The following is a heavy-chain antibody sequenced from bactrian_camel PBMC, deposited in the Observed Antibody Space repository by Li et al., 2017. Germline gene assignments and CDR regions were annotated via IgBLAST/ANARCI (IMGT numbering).Heavy chain of an antibody. CDR1: GYVFSSHC. V-gene: IGHV3-3*01. Sequence: QVQLVESGGGSVPVGGSLRLSCVSSVGYVFSSHCMGWFRQAPGKEREAIAAISSGGRATTFDDSMKGRFTISQDNAKHTLYLQMNSLKPEDTAMYHCAADLIPRSWCVVTATGDYPDFGYWGQGTQVTVS. J-gene: IGHJ6*01. D-gene: IGHD2*01. CDR2: ISSGGRAT. CDR3: AADLIPRSWCVVTATGDYPDFGY.